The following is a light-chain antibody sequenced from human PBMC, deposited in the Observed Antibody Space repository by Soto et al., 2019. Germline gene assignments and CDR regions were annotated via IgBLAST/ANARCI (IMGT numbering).Light chain of an antibody. CDR2: AAS. J-gene: IGKJ4*01. CDR3: QQSYSPPLN. V-gene: IGKV1-39*01. Sequence: DIQMTQSPSSLSASVGDRVTITCRASQSISSSLNWYQQKPGKAPKLLIYAASSLQSGVPSRFSGSVSGTDFTLTISSLQPEDFATYDCQQSYSPPLNFGGGTKVEIQ. CDR1: QSISSS.